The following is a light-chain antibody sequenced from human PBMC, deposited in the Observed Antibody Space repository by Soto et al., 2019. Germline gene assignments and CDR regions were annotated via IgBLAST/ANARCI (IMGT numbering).Light chain of an antibody. CDR1: QDINIY. CDR3: QKYNRAPLI. CDR2: GAS. J-gene: IGKJ4*01. Sequence: DLQMAQSPSSLSASAGDRVTITCRASQDINIYLAWYRQRPGEVPELLIYGASTLQSGVPSRFSGSCSGTDFTLATSSLQSEDVATYYCQKYNRAPLIFGGGTKVEIK. V-gene: IGKV1-27*01.